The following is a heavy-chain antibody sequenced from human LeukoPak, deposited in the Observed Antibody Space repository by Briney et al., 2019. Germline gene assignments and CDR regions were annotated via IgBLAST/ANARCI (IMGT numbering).Heavy chain of an antibody. Sequence: GGSLRLSCAASGFSVSDYWMYWVRQDPGKGLVCVSRLSSDGTNTRYAGSVKGRFTMSRDNAKNTVYLQMNSLRAEDTAVYYCAREGTASIDYWGQGSLVTVSS. D-gene: IGHD3-10*01. CDR3: AREGTASIDY. CDR2: LSSDGTNT. CDR1: GFSVSDYW. V-gene: IGHV3-74*01. J-gene: IGHJ4*02.